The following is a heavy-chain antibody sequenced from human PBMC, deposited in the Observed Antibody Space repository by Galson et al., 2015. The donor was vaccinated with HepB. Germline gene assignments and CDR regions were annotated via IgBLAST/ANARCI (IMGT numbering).Heavy chain of an antibody. V-gene: IGHV4-59*01. D-gene: IGHD4-23*01. CDR2: IYYSGST. CDR3: ARDRSYGGQPYFDY. Sequence: LSLTCTVSGGSISSYYWSWIRQPPGKGLEWIGYIYYSGSTNYNPSLKSRVTISVDTSKNQFSLKLSSVTAADTAVYYCARDRSYGGQPYFDYWGQGTLVTVSS. J-gene: IGHJ4*02. CDR1: GGSISSYY.